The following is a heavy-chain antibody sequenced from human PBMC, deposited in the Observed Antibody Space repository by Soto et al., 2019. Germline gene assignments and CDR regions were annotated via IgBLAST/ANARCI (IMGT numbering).Heavy chain of an antibody. D-gene: IGHD3-3*01. CDR2: IDPSDSYT. Sequence: PGESLKISCKGSGYSFTSYWISWVRQMPGKGLEWMGRIDPSDSYTNYSPSFQGHVTISADKSISTAYLQWSSLKASDTAMYYCARWAFWSGSIGKYNWFDPWGQGTLVTVSS. V-gene: IGHV5-10-1*01. CDR3: ARWAFWSGSIGKYNWFDP. CDR1: GYSFTSYW. J-gene: IGHJ5*02.